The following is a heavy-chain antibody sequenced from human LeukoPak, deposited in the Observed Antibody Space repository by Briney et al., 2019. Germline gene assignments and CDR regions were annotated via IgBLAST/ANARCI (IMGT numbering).Heavy chain of an antibody. CDR2: INPNSGGT. D-gene: IGHD3-10*01. CDR3: ARDYSLVSPQLLWFGEVPYYFDY. J-gene: IGHJ4*02. CDR1: GYTFTGYY. Sequence: GASVKVSCKASGYTFTGYYMHWVRQAPGQGLEWMGWINPNSGGTNYAQKFQGRVTMTRDTSISTAYMELSRLRSDDTAVYYCARDYSLVSPQLLWFGEVPYYFDYWGQGTLVTVSS. V-gene: IGHV1-2*02.